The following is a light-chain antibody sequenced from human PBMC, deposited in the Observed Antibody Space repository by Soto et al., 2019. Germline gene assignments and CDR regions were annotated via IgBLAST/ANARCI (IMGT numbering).Light chain of an antibody. CDR2: AAS. Sequence: DIQMTQSPSSLSASVGDRVTITCRASQSISSYLNWYQQKPRKAPKLLIYAASSLQSGFPSRFSGSGSGTDITLTISSLQPEDFATYHCQQSYSTPPTFVQGTKLEIK. V-gene: IGKV1-39*01. J-gene: IGKJ2*01. CDR1: QSISSY. CDR3: QQSYSTPPT.